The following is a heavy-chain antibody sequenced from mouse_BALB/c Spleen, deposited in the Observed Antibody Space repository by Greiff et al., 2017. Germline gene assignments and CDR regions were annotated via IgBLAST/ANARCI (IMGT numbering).Heavy chain of an antibody. J-gene: IGHJ2*01. CDR1: GYSITSDYA. CDR3: ARSGTGTYYFDY. CDR2: ISYSGST. D-gene: IGHD4-1*01. V-gene: IGHV3-2*02. Sequence: VQLKESGPGLVKPSQSLSLTCTVTGYSITSDYAWNWIRQFPGNKLEWMGYISYSGSTSYNPSLKSRISITRDTSKNQFFLQLNSVTTEDTATYYCARSGTGTYYFDYWGQGTTLTVSS.